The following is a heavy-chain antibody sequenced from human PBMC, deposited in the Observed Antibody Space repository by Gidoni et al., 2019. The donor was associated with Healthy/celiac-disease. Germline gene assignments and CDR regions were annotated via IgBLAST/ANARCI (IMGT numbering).Heavy chain of an antibody. CDR3: TRDWGGYSYHDAFDI. CDR1: GFTLGDSA. V-gene: IGHV3-49*03. Sequence: EVQRVESGGGLVQPGRSLRRPCKASGFTLGDSAMSWFRQDPGKGLEWVGVIRSKAYVGTTEYAASVKGRFTISRDDSKSIAYLQMNSLKTEDTAVYYCTRDWGGYSYHDAFDIWGQGTMVTVSS. J-gene: IGHJ3*02. D-gene: IGHD5-18*01. CDR2: IRSKAYVGTT.